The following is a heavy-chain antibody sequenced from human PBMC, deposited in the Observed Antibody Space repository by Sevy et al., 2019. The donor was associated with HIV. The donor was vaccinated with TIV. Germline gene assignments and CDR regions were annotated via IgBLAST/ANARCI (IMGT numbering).Heavy chain of an antibody. J-gene: IGHJ4*02. Sequence: GESLKISCAASGFTFNSHSMNWVRQPPGKGLEWVSSINSRSSYIYYRDSEKGRFTISRDNAKNSRNLQMNSLRADDTAVYFCARDIESAGYDSSGNFDYWGLGTLVTVSS. D-gene: IGHD3-22*01. CDR1: GFTFNSHS. CDR2: INSRSSYI. V-gene: IGHV3-21*01. CDR3: ARDIESAGYDSSGNFDY.